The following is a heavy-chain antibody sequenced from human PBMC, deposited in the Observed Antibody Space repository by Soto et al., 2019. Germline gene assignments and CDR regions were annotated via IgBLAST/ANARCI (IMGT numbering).Heavy chain of an antibody. Sequence: PGGSLRLSCAASGFTFSDHYMDWVRQAPGKGLEWVGRTRNKANRYTTEYAASVKGRFTVSRDDSKNSLYLQMNSLKTEDTAVYYCARGVSYRWVYWGQGTLVTVSS. CDR2: TRNKANRYTT. J-gene: IGHJ4*02. V-gene: IGHV3-72*01. CDR3: ARGVSYRWVY. CDR1: GFTFSDHY. D-gene: IGHD3-16*02.